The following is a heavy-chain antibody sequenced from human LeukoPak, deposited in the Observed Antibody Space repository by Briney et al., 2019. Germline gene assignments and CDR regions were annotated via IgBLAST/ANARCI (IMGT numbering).Heavy chain of an antibody. D-gene: IGHD6-13*01. V-gene: IGHV1-2*02. J-gene: IGHJ5*02. CDR3: ARPSIAAAGTQWFDP. CDR1: GYTFTGYY. Sequence: ASVKVSCKASGYTFTGYYMHWVRQAPGQGLEWMGWINPNSGGTNYAQKLQGRVTMTRDKSISTAYMELSRLRSDDTAVYYCARPSIAAAGTQWFDPWGQGTLVTVSS. CDR2: INPNSGGT.